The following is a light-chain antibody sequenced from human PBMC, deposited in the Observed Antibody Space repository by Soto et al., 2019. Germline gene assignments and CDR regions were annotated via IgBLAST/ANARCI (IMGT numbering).Light chain of an antibody. V-gene: IGKV3-15*01. CDR2: GAS. CDR1: QTISQK. CDR3: QQYDNWPPIT. Sequence: EIVMTQSPATLSASPGERATLFCRASQTISQKLAWYQHKPGQAPRLLIYGASTRVTVIPARFSGIGSGTEFTLTISSLQSEDVAVYYCQQYDNWPPITFGGGTKVEIK. J-gene: IGKJ4*01.